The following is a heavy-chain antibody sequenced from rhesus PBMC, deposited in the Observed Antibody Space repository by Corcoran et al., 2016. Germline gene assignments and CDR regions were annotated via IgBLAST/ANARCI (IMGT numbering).Heavy chain of an antibody. CDR2: ISGSSSST. CDR3: AREDSYSYFDY. J-gene: IGHJ4*01. CDR1: GFTFSDHS. V-gene: IGHV3-37*01. Sequence: EVQLVESGGGLVQPGGSLRLSCAASGFTFSDHSMDWVRQAPGKGLEWVSSISGSSSSTYYPDSVKGRFTISIENAKNTLYLQMNSPRAEDTAVYYCAREDSYSYFDYWGQGVLVTVSS. D-gene: IGHD5-36*02.